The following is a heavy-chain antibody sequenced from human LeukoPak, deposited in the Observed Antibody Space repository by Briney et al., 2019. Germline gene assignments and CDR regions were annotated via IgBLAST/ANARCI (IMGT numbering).Heavy chain of an antibody. CDR2: IRSKAYGGTT. CDR3: TSSRYSSGWLDY. V-gene: IGHV3-49*03. Sequence: PGGSLRLSRTASGFTFGDYAMSWFRQAPGKGLEWVGFIRSKAYGGTTEYAASVKGRFTISRDDSKSIAYLQMNSLKTEDTAVYYCTSSRYSSGWLDYWGQGTLVTVSS. CDR1: GFTFGDYA. D-gene: IGHD6-19*01. J-gene: IGHJ4*02.